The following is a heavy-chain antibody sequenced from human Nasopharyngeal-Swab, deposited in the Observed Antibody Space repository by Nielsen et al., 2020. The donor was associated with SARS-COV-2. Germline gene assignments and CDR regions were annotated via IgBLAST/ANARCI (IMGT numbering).Heavy chain of an antibody. V-gene: IGHV4-34*01. Sequence: SQTLSLTCAVYGGSFSGYYWTWIRQPPGKGLEWIGEINHSGSTNYDPSLKSRVTISVDTSKNQFSLRLSPVTAADTAVYYCARGSRGYSYGWGQGTLVTVSS. J-gene: IGHJ4*02. CDR2: INHSGST. CDR3: ARGSRGYSYG. CDR1: GGSFSGYY. D-gene: IGHD5-18*01.